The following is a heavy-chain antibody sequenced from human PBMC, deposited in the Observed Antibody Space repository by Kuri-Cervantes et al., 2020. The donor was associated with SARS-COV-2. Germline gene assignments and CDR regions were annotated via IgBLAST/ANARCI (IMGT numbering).Heavy chain of an antibody. D-gene: IGHD1-26*01. J-gene: IGHJ4*02. CDR3: ERSSSGSYSDFEY. Sequence: ASVKVSCKASGNTFTSYYIHWVRQAPGQGLEWMVIIHPTTGDTTYAQKFQGRVSMTRDTSTSTVYMELSSVRSEDTAVYYCERSSSGSYSDFEYWGQGTLVTVSS. CDR2: IHPTTGDT. CDR1: GNTFTSYY. V-gene: IGHV1-46*01.